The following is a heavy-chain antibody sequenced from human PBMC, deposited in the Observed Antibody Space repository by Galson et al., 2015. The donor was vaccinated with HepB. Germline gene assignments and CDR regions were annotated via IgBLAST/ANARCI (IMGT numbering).Heavy chain of an antibody. D-gene: IGHD3-22*01. CDR1: GYTFTGYY. J-gene: IGHJ4*02. V-gene: IGHV7-4-1*02. Sequence: SVKVSCKASGYTFTGYYMHWVRQAPGQGLEWMGWININTGNPTYAQGFTGRFVFSLDTSVSTTYLQISSLKAEDTAVYYCARDYYDSSSDYWGQGTLVTVSS. CDR2: ININTGNP. CDR3: ARDYYDSSSDY.